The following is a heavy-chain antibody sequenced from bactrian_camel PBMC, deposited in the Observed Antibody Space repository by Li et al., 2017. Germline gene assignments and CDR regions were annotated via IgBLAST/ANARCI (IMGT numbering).Heavy chain of an antibody. D-gene: IGHD1*01. J-gene: IGHJ6*01. CDR3: AAAPRDFPCVVTVRLLDNVKTFGL. CDR2: IDTDGMA. V-gene: IGHV3S9*01. CDR1: GYTYSSC. Sequence: HVQLVESGGGSVQRGGSLRLSCTISGYTYSSCMAWFRQIPGQEREAVATIDTDGMATYRDSVEGRFTSSGDNVNDTVYLHMNNLKPEDTAMYYCAAAPRDFPCVVTVRLLDNVKTFGLWGQGTQVTVS.